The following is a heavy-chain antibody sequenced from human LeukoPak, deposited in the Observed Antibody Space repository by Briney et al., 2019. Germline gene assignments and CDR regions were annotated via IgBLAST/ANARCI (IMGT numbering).Heavy chain of an antibody. CDR2: INNDGSST. J-gene: IGHJ4*02. D-gene: IGHD3-10*01. V-gene: IGHV3-74*01. CDR1: GFTFSSYW. Sequence: GGSLRLSCAASGFTFSSYWMHWVRQAPGKGLLWVSRINNDGSSTSYADSVKGRFTISRDNAKNTLYLQMNSLRAEDTAVYYCTRDPRGFSSGPWGQGTLVTVSS. CDR3: TRDPRGFSSGP.